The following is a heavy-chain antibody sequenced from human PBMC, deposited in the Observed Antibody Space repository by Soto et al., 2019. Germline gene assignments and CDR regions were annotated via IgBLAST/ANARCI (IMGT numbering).Heavy chain of an antibody. D-gene: IGHD1-26*01. J-gene: IGHJ6*02. V-gene: IGHV3-21*01. CDR2: ISSSSSYI. CDR3: ARQDSELDYYYGMDV. Sequence: PGGSLRLSCAASGFTFSSYSMNWVRQAPGKGLGWVSSISSSSSYIYYADSVKGRFTISRDNAKNSLYLQMNSLRAEDTAVYYCARQDSELDYYYGMDVWGQGTTVTVSS. CDR1: GFTFSSYS.